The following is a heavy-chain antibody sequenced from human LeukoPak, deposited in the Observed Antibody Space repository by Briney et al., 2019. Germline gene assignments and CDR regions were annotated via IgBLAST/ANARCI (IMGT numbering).Heavy chain of an antibody. V-gene: IGHV3-7*01. CDR3: ARESY. J-gene: IGHJ4*02. Sequence: PGGSLRLSCAASGFTFSSYAMSWVRQAPGKGLEWVANINQDGSAKYYVDSVKGRFTISRDDAKNSLYLQMNSLRAEDTAVYYCARESYWGQGALVTISS. CDR2: INQDGSAK. CDR1: GFTFSSYA.